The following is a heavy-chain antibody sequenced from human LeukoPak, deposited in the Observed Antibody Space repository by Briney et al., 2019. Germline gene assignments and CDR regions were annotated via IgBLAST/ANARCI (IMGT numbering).Heavy chain of an antibody. CDR3: AKDGGLWVSAHWGDS. D-gene: IGHD7-27*01. Sequence: GGSLRLSCAASGFTFSSYAMTWVRQAPGKGLKWVSTITTGDGNTYYADSVKGRFTVSRDDSKNTLYLQMNSLRAEDTAVYYCAKDGGLWVSAHWGDSWGRGTLVTVSS. V-gene: IGHV3-23*01. CDR2: ITTGDGNT. CDR1: GFTFSSYA. J-gene: IGHJ4*02.